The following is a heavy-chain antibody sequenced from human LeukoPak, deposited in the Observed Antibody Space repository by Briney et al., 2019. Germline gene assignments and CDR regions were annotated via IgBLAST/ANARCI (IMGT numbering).Heavy chain of an antibody. Sequence: ASVKVSCKASGYTFTSYDIHWVRQAPGRGLEWMGWMNPNSGNTGYAQKFQGRVTMTRNTSISTAYMELSSLRSEDTAVYYCARESGYYDFWSGYYYYYMDVWGKGTTVTVSS. CDR1: GYTFTSYD. J-gene: IGHJ6*03. CDR2: MNPNSGNT. CDR3: ARESGYYDFWSGYYYYYMDV. V-gene: IGHV1-8*01. D-gene: IGHD3-3*01.